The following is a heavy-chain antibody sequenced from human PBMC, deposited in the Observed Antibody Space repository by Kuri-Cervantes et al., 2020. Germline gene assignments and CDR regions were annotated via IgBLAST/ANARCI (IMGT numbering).Heavy chain of an antibody. V-gene: IGHV3-23*01. CDR3: VVIAVADKTDY. J-gene: IGHJ4*02. D-gene: IGHD6-19*01. Sequence: GESLKISCAASQFTFSEHWISWVRQAPGKGLEWVSAISGSGGSTYYADSVKGRFTISRDNSKNTLYLQMNSLRAEDTAVYYCVVIAVADKTDYWGQGTLVTVSS. CDR2: ISGSGGST. CDR1: QFTFSEHW.